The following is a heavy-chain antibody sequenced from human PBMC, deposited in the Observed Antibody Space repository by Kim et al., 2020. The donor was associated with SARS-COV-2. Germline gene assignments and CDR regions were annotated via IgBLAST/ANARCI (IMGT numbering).Heavy chain of an antibody. CDR3: ASTSSGWTAYYYYYYGMDV. J-gene: IGHJ6*02. CDR2: IYYSGST. Sequence: SETLSLTCTVSGGSISSSSYYWGWIRQPPGKGLEWIGSIYYSGSTYYNPSLKSRVTISVDTSKNQFSLKLSSVTAADTAVYYCASTSSGWTAYYYYYYGMDVWCQGTTVTVSS. D-gene: IGHD6-19*01. CDR1: GGSISSSSYY. V-gene: IGHV4-39*01.